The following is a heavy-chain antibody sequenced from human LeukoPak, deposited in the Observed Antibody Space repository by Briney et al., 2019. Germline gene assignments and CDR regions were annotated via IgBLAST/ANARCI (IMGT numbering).Heavy chain of an antibody. D-gene: IGHD6-13*01. CDR1: GGSIDTTSYY. Sequence: SETLSLTCTVSGGSIDTTSYYWSWIRQPVGPGLXXIGRIYPSGSTNYNPSLKSRLTLSLDKSKNQFSLNLTSVTAADTAIYYCASGAAAPLYFFDYWGQGSLVTVSS. CDR2: IYPSGST. CDR3: ASGAAAPLYFFDY. J-gene: IGHJ4*02. V-gene: IGHV4-61*02.